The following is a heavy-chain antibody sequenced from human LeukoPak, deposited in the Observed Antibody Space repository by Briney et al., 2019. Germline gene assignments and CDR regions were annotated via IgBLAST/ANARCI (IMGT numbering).Heavy chain of an antibody. J-gene: IGHJ4*02. V-gene: IGHV1-69*01. D-gene: IGHD4-11*01. CDR3: AREGSDYSNYGTLDY. CDR2: IIPIFGTA. Sequence: GPSVKVSCKASGGTFSSYAISWVRQAPGQGLEWMGGIIPIFGTANYAQKFQGRVTITADESTSTAYMELSSLRSEDTAVYYCAREGSDYSNYGTLDYWGQGTLVTVSS. CDR1: GGTFSSYA.